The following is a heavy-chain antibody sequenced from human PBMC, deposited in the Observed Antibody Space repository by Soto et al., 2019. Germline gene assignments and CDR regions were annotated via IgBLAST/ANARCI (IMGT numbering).Heavy chain of an antibody. CDR3: ARGKVHYDFWSGYYRTNWFDS. V-gene: IGHV1-8*01. J-gene: IGHJ5*01. CDR1: GYTFTSYD. D-gene: IGHD3-3*01. Sequence: ASVKVSCKASGYTFTSYDINWVRQATGQGLEWMGWMNPNSGNTGYAQKFQGRVTMTRNTSISTAYMELSSLRSEDTAVYYCARGKVHYDFWSGYYRTNWFDSRGQRSLVTVSS. CDR2: MNPNSGNT.